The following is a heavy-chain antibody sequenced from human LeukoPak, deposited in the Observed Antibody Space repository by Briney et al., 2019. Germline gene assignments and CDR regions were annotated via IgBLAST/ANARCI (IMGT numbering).Heavy chain of an antibody. CDR1: GYTFTSHD. V-gene: IGHV1-8*01. CDR3: ARGVRSPSYCSSTNCYLPDY. D-gene: IGHD2-2*01. CDR2: RNPNSGNT. J-gene: IGHJ4*02. Sequence: GASVKVSCKASGYTFTSHDINWVRQATGQGLEWMGWRNPNSGNTGYAQKFQGRVTMTRNTSISTAYMELSSLRSEDTAVYYCARGVRSPSYCSSTNCYLPDYWGQGTLVTVSS.